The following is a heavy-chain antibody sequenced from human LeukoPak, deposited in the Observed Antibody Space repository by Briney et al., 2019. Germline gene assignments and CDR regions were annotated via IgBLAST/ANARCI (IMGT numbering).Heavy chain of an antibody. J-gene: IGHJ6*02. Sequence: GGSLRLSCAASGFTFSSYAMSWVRQAPGKGLEWVSAISGSGGSTYYADSVKGRFTISRDNSKNTLYLQMNSLRAEDTAVYYCAKADIVGYYYGMDVWGQGTTVTVSS. CDR1: GFTFSSYA. D-gene: IGHD2-21*01. CDR2: ISGSGGST. V-gene: IGHV3-23*01. CDR3: AKADIVGYYYGMDV.